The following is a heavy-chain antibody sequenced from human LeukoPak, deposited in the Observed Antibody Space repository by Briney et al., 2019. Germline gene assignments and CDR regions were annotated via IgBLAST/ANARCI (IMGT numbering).Heavy chain of an antibody. Sequence: GGSLRPSCAASGFTFSSYAMHWVRQAPGKGLEWVAVISYDGSNKYYADSVKGRFTISRDNAKNSLYLQMNSLRAEDTAVYYCARDRDTSYDFWSGYYLRGNYYYGMDVWGQGTTVTVFS. V-gene: IGHV3-30*04. CDR3: ARDRDTSYDFWSGYYLRGNYYYGMDV. CDR2: ISYDGSNK. J-gene: IGHJ6*02. CDR1: GFTFSSYA. D-gene: IGHD3-3*01.